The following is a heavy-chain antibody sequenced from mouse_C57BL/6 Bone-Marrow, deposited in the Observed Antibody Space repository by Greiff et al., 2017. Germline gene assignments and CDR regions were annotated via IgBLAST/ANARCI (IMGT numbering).Heavy chain of an antibody. Sequence: QVQLKQPGAELVKPGASVKLSCKASGYTFTSYWMHWVKQRPGRGLEWIGRIDPNSGGTKYNEKFKSKATLTVDKPSSTAYMQLSSLTSEDSAVXYCARSTYSNYRYYYAMDYWGQGTSVTVSS. CDR3: ARSTYSNYRYYYAMDY. J-gene: IGHJ4*01. CDR1: GYTFTSYW. D-gene: IGHD2-5*01. CDR2: IDPNSGGT. V-gene: IGHV1-72*01.